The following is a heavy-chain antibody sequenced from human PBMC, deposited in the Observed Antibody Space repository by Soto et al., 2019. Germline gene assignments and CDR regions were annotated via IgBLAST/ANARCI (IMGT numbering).Heavy chain of an antibody. V-gene: IGHV1-18*01. CDR1: GYTFTSYG. CDR3: ARDLPDSSGYYPPGAEYFQH. Sequence: PSVKVSCKASGYTFTSYGISWVRHAPGQGLEWMGWISAYNGNTNYAQKLQGRVTMTTDTSTSTAYMELRSLRSDDTAVYYCARDLPDSSGYYPPGAEYFQHWGQGTLVTVSS. CDR2: ISAYNGNT. J-gene: IGHJ1*01. D-gene: IGHD3-22*01.